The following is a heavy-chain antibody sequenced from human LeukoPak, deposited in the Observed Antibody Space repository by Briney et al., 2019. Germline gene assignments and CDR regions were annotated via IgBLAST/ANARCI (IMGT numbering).Heavy chain of an antibody. CDR2: IYYSGTT. D-gene: IGHD6-13*01. V-gene: IGHV4-59*01. Sequence: SETLSLTCTVSSGSISSYYWSWIRQPPGKGLEWIGYIYYSGTTNYNPSLKSRVIISVDTSKNQFSLQLSPVIAADTAVYYCARVRKIAARKEYYYYYYMDVWGKGTTVTVSS. CDR1: SGSISSYY. CDR3: ARVRKIAARKEYYYYYYMDV. J-gene: IGHJ6*03.